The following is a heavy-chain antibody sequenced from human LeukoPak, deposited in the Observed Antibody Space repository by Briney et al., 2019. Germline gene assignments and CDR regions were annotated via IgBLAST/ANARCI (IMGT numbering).Heavy chain of an antibody. J-gene: IGHJ4*02. CDR3: AKRGEVSTYYYFES. Sequence: GGSLRLSCAASGFTFSSYAMHWVRQAPGKGLEWLSTIGSAGGSIFYADSVKGRFTISRDNSKSTSFLQMDSLRVEDTALYYCAKRGEVSTYYYFESWGQGALVTVSS. D-gene: IGHD2/OR15-2a*01. CDR1: GFTFSSYA. CDR2: IGSAGGSI. V-gene: IGHV3-23*01.